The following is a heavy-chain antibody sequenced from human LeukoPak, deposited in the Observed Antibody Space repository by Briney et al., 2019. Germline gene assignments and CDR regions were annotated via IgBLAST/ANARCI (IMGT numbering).Heavy chain of an antibody. CDR3: ARGGGSWFSDY. J-gene: IGHJ4*02. D-gene: IGHD6-13*01. V-gene: IGHV3-30-3*01. Sequence: GGSLRLSCAASGFTFRSYAMHWVRQAPGKGLERVGVILYDGSNQYYEDSVKGRFSISRDNSKNTLYLQMNSLRADDTAVYYCARGGGSWFSDYWGQGTLVTVSS. CDR2: ILYDGSNQ. CDR1: GFTFRSYA.